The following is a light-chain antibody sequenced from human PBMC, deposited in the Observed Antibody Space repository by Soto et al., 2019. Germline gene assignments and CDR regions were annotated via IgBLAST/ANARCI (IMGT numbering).Light chain of an antibody. Sequence: EIMLKQSPATLSLSPGERATLSCRASQSVNSLLGWYQQKPGQAPRLLIYDASKRATGIPARFSGSGFETDFTLTISSLEPEDSAVYYCQQRISWPLTFGGGTKVEIK. CDR3: QQRISWPLT. J-gene: IGKJ4*01. V-gene: IGKV3-11*01. CDR2: DAS. CDR1: QSVNSL.